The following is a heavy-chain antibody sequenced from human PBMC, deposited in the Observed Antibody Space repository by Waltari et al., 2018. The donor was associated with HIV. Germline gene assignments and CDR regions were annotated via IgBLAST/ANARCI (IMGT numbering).Heavy chain of an antibody. CDR1: GYRFSTYW. V-gene: IGHV5-51*01. J-gene: IGHJ3*02. CDR3: AKLRPEAMDGNSDAFDI. CDR2: TKPGDTET. Sequence: EVQLVQSGAEVKKPGESLKISCKGSGYRFSTYWVGWVGQMPGKGLEWMGITKPGDTETGYSPSVQGEVTMSVDKSISTAYLQGSSLKASDTAMYYCAKLRPEAMDGNSDAFDIWGQGTMVTVS. D-gene: IGHD6-19*01.